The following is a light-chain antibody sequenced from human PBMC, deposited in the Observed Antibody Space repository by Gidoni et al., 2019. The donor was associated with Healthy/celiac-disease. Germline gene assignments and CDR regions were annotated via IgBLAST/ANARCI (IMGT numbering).Light chain of an antibody. V-gene: IGKV3-20*01. CDR3: QQYGSSLRT. CDR2: GAS. Sequence: EIVLTKSPGTLSLSPGERATLSCRASQSVRSSYLAWYQQKPGQAPRPLIYGASSRAPGIPDRFSGSGSGTDFTLTISRLEPEDFAVYYCQQYGSSLRTFGQGTKVEIK. J-gene: IGKJ1*01. CDR1: QSVRSSY.